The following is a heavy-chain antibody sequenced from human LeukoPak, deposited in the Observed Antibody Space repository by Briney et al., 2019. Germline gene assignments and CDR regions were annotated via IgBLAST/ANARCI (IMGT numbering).Heavy chain of an antibody. CDR3: AKNGAAPKVYYFDY. V-gene: IGHV3-23*01. J-gene: IGHJ4*02. Sequence: GGSLRLSCAASRFTFSSYAMSWVRQAPGKGLEWVSAISGSSGSTYYADSVKGRFTISRDNSKNTLYLQVNSLRAEDTAVYHCAKNGAAPKVYYFDYWGQGTLVTVSS. D-gene: IGHD6-13*01. CDR2: ISGSSGST. CDR1: RFTFSSYA.